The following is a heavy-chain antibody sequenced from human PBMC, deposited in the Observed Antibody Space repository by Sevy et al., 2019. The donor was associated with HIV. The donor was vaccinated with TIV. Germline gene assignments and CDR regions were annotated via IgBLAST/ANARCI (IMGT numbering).Heavy chain of an antibody. J-gene: IGHJ4*02. CDR3: AKAGVAVAGTFDLFYFDY. Sequence: GGSLRLSCAASGFTFSSYAMSWVRQAPGKGLEWVSTISSRGGSTYYADSVKGQFTISRDNSKNTLSLLMNSLRAEDTALYYCAKAGVAVAGTFDLFYFDYWGQGTLVTVSS. D-gene: IGHD6-19*01. CDR1: GFTFSSYA. CDR2: ISSRGGST. V-gene: IGHV3-23*01.